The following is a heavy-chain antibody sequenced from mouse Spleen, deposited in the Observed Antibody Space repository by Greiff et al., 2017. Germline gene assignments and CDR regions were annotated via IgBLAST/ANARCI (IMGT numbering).Heavy chain of an antibody. J-gene: IGHJ2*01. D-gene: IGHD2-4*01. CDR1: GFNIKDDY. V-gene: IGHV14-4*01. Sequence: VQLQQSGAELVRPGASVKLSCTASGFNIKDDYMHWVKQRPEQGLEWIGWIDPENGDTEYASKFQGKATITTDTSSNTSSNTAYLQLSSLTSEDTAVYYCTTTYDYDGDFDDWGQGTTLTVSS. CDR3: TTTYDYDGDFDD. CDR2: IDPENGDT.